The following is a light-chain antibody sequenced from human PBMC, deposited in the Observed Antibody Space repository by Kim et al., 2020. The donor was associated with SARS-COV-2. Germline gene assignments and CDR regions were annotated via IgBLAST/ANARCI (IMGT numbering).Light chain of an antibody. Sequence: SLGQRHTRHCRASQGGSSNSVAWYQLKTGQAPRRLIYAAFSSAECIPDRIGGSGSGTEFNLTISRLEPEDCAMYYWQQSGDSALNVGGGTKGDIK. V-gene: IGKV3-20*01. CDR3: QQSGDSALN. CDR1: QGGSSNS. J-gene: IGKJ4*01. CDR2: AAF.